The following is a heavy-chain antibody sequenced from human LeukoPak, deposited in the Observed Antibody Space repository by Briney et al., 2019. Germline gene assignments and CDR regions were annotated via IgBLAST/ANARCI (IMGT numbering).Heavy chain of an antibody. V-gene: IGHV3-30*04. CDR2: ISYEGTVK. Sequence: GGSLRLSCAASGFTFSSYAMHWVRQAPGKGLEWVAMISYEGTVKYNAESVKGRFTISRDNSKNTLFLQMDSLRGDDTALYYCARDDWSLRVYYFDSWGQGTLVTVSS. CDR1: GFTFSSYA. CDR3: ARDDWSLRVYYFDS. D-gene: IGHD2-21*01. J-gene: IGHJ4*02.